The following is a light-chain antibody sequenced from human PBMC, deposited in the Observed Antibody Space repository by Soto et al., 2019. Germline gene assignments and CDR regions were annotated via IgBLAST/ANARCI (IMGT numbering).Light chain of an antibody. CDR1: QSVSYSY. CDR2: GAS. V-gene: IGKV3-20*01. CDR3: QQYGSSQWT. J-gene: IGKJ1*01. Sequence: EIVLTQSPGTLSLSPGERATLSYRASQSVSYSYLAWYQNKPGHATRLLVHGASVRATGIPDRFSGSGSGTDFTLTISRLEPEDFAVYYCQQYGSSQWTFGQGTKVDI.